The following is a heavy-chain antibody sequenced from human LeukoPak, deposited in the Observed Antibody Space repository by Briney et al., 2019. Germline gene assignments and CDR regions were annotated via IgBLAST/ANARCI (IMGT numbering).Heavy chain of an antibody. CDR2: ISGSGGST. CDR1: GFTFSSDA. D-gene: IGHD2-2*01. J-gene: IGHJ5*02. Sequence: PGGSLRLSCAASGFTFSSDAMSWVRQAPGKGLEWVSAISGSGGSTYYADSVKGRFTISRDNSKNTLYLQMNSLRAEDTAVYYCAKDRAIVVVPAAMWFDPWGQGTLVTVSS. V-gene: IGHV3-23*01. CDR3: AKDRAIVVVPAAMWFDP.